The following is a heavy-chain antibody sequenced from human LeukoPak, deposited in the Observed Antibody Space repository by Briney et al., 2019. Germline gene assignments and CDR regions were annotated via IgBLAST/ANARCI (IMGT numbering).Heavy chain of an antibody. CDR1: GFTFSSYA. V-gene: IGHV3-23*01. J-gene: IGHJ4*02. D-gene: IGHD3-10*01. CDR2: ISGSGGST. CDR3: AKGPIIFPYYFDY. Sequence: PGGSLRLSCAASGFTFSSYAMSWVRQAPGKGLEWVSAISGSGGSTYYADSVKGRLTISRDNSKNTLYLQMNSLRAEDTAVYYCAKGPIIFPYYFDYWGQGTLVTVSS.